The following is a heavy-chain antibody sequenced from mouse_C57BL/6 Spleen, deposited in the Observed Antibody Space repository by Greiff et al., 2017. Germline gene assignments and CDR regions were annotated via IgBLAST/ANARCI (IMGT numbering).Heavy chain of an antibody. D-gene: IGHD2-1*01. Sequence: VKLMESGPGLVAPSQSLSITCTVSGFSLTSYAISWVRQPPGKGLEWLGVIWTGGGTNYNSALKSRLSISKDNSKSQVFLKMNSLQTDDTARYYCARNGDGNEDYYAMDYWGQGTSVTVSS. CDR2: IWTGGGT. CDR1: GFSLTSYA. V-gene: IGHV2-9-1*01. J-gene: IGHJ4*01. CDR3: ARNGDGNEDYYAMDY.